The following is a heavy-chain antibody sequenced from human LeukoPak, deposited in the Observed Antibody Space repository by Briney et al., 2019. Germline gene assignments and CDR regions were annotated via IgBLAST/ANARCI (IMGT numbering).Heavy chain of an antibody. Sequence: PGGSLRLSCAASGFTFSSYAMSWVRQAPGKGLEWVSAISGSGGSTYYADSVKGRFTISRDNSKNTLYLQMNSLRAEDTAVYYCAKDLSMVRGVKIFGYWGQGTLVTVSS. V-gene: IGHV3-23*01. CDR1: GFTFSSYA. J-gene: IGHJ4*02. CDR3: AKDLSMVRGVKIFGY. CDR2: ISGSGGST. D-gene: IGHD3-10*01.